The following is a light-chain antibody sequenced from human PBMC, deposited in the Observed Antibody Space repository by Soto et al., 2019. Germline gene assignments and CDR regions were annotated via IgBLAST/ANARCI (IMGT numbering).Light chain of an antibody. CDR1: SSDVGGYNY. CDR3: SSYTSSSTIGV. Sequence: QSALTQPASVSGSPGQSITISCTGTSSDVGGYNYVSWYQQHPGKAPKLMIYDVSNRPSGVSNRFSGSKSGNTPSLTISGLQAEDEADYYYSSYTSSSTIGVFGSGTKVTVL. V-gene: IGLV2-14*01. J-gene: IGLJ1*01. CDR2: DVS.